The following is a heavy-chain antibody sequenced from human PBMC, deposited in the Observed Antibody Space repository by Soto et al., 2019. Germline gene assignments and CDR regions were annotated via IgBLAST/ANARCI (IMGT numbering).Heavy chain of an antibody. J-gene: IGHJ4*02. V-gene: IGHV1-69*13. CDR3: ARDREGYSDY. CDR2: IIPIFGTA. D-gene: IGHD3-22*01. Sequence: SVNVSCKAFGGTFSSYAISWVRQAPGQGLEWMGGIIPIFGTANYAQKFQGRVTITADESTSTAYMELSSLRSEDTAVYYCARDREGYSDYWGQGTLVTVSS. CDR1: GGTFSSYA.